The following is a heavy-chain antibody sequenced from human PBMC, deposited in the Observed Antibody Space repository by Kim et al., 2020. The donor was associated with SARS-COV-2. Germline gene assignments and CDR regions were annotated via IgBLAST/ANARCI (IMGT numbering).Heavy chain of an antibody. V-gene: IGHV3-23*01. Sequence: YYADSGKARFTITRDHSKTTLYLQMNSLRAEDTAVYYCAMPFGVEDYFDYWGQGTLVTVSS. J-gene: IGHJ4*02. CDR3: AMPFGVEDYFDY. D-gene: IGHD3-3*01.